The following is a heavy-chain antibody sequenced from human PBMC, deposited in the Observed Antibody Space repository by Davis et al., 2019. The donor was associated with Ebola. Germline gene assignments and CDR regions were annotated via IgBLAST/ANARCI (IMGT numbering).Heavy chain of an antibody. Sequence: GESLKISCAASGFTFSSYAMHWVRQAPGKGLEWVAVISYDGSNKYYADSVKGRFTISRDNSKNTLYLQMNSLRAEDTAVYYCAKGSAYCSSTSCYRSYFDYWGQGTLVTVSS. CDR2: ISYDGSNK. J-gene: IGHJ4*02. CDR3: AKGSAYCSSTSCYRSYFDY. V-gene: IGHV3-30-3*01. D-gene: IGHD2-2*02. CDR1: GFTFSSYA.